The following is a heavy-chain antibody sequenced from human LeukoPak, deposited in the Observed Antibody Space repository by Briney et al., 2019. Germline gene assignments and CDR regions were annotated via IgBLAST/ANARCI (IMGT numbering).Heavy chain of an antibody. Sequence: GGSLRLSRAASGFTFSSYEMNWVRQAPGKGLEWVSYISSSGSTIYYADSVKGRFTISRDNAKNSLYLQMNSLRAEDTAVYYCARGSWYRDLWDHYFDYWGQGTLVTVSS. CDR2: ISSSGSTI. D-gene: IGHD6-13*01. CDR1: GFTFSSYE. CDR3: ARGSWYRDLWDHYFDY. V-gene: IGHV3-48*03. J-gene: IGHJ4*02.